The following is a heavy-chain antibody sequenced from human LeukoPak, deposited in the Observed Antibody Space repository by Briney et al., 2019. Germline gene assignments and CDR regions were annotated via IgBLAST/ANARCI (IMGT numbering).Heavy chain of an antibody. CDR3: ARTDSSGYLLGY. D-gene: IGHD3-22*01. V-gene: IGHV1-3*01. J-gene: IGHJ4*02. CDR1: GYTFTSYA. CDR2: INAGNGNT. Sequence: ASVNVSCKASGYTFTSYAMHWVRQAPGQRLEWMGWINAGNGNTKYSQKFQGRVTITRDTSASTAYMELSSLRSEDTAVYYCARTDSSGYLLGYWGQGTLVTVSS.